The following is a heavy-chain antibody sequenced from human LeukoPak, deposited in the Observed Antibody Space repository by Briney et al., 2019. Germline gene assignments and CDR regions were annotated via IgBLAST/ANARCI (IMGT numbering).Heavy chain of an antibody. Sequence: SETLSLTCTVSGGSISSYYWSWIRQPPGKGLEWIGCIYYSGSTNYNPSLKSRVTISVDTSKNQFSLKLSFVTAADTAVYYCARIGGIGGDYFDYWGQGTLVTVSS. CDR1: GGSISSYY. V-gene: IGHV4-59*01. CDR2: IYYSGST. CDR3: ARIGGIGGDYFDY. J-gene: IGHJ4*02. D-gene: IGHD1-26*01.